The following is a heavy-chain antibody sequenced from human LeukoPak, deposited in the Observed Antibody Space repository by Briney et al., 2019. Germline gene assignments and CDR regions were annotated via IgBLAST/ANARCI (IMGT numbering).Heavy chain of an antibody. D-gene: IGHD6-19*01. CDR3: AILRLSTGLWWFFDL. V-gene: IGHV1-2*02. CDR1: GYTFNAYY. Sequence: GASVKVSCKASGYTFNAYYLHWVRQAPGQGPEWMAWINPNSGDTKYAQTFQGRVTMTGGTSISTAYMELSRLRFDDTAVYYCAILRLSTGLWWFFDLWGRGTLVTVSS. J-gene: IGHJ2*01. CDR2: INPNSGDT.